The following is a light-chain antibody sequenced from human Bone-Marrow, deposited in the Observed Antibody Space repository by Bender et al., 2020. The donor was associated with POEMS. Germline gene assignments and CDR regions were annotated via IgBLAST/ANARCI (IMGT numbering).Light chain of an antibody. J-gene: IGLJ3*02. CDR1: SYDLGSYNL. CDR3: SSYISSTTPWV. V-gene: IGLV2-14*02. CDR2: GVS. Sequence: QSALTQPASVSGSPGQSITISCTGTSYDLGSYNLVSWYQHHPGEAPKLILYGVSYRPSGVSDRFSGSKSGNTASLTISGLQAEDEADYHCSSYISSTTPWVFGGGTKLTVL.